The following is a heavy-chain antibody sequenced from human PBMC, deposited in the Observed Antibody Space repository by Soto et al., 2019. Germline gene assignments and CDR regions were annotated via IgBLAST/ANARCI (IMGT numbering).Heavy chain of an antibody. CDR1: GGSISSGGYS. CDR2: IYHSGST. J-gene: IGHJ4*02. CDR3: AAGGGLPRYY. V-gene: IGHV4-30-2*01. Sequence: QLQLQESGSGLVKPSQTLSLTCAVSGGSISSGGYSWSWIRQPPGKGLEWIGYIYHSGSTYYNPSLKSRVTIAVDRSKNQFAMKMSSVTAADTAVYYCAAGGGLPRYYWGQGTLVTVSS. D-gene: IGHD5-12*01.